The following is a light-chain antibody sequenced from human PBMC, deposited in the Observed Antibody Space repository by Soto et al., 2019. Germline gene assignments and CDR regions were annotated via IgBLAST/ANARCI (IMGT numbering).Light chain of an antibody. CDR3: QQYNHWPPWT. CDR1: QSAGSD. V-gene: IGKV3D-15*01. J-gene: IGKJ1*01. Sequence: VMTQSPGTLPVSPGGRVTLSCRASQSAGSDLAWYQQKPGQPPRLLIYGASTRDTGVPTRFSGSGSGTEFTLTISSLQSEDLAVYYCQQYNHWPPWTFGQGTKVEIK. CDR2: GAS.